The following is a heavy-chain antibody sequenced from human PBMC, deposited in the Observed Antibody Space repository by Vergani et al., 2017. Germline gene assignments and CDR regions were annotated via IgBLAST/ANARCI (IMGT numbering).Heavy chain of an antibody. J-gene: IGHJ6*03. CDR3: AGGGYDFWSGYPRDLGRDYYYYYMDV. CDR1: GGSISSYY. D-gene: IGHD3-3*01. CDR2: IYYSGST. Sequence: QVQLQESGPGLVKPSETLSLTCTVSGGSISSYYWSWIRQPPGKGLEWIGYIYYSGSTNYNPSLKSRVTISVDTSKNQFSLKLSSVTAADTAVYYFAGGGYDFWSGYPRDLGRDYYYYYMDVWGKGTTVTVSS. V-gene: IGHV4-59*01.